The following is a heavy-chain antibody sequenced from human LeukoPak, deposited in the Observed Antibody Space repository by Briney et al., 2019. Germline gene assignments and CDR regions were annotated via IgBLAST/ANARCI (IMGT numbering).Heavy chain of an antibody. J-gene: IGHJ4*02. D-gene: IGHD3-16*01. Sequence: PGGSLRLSCTASGFTFGDYAMSWVRQAPGKGLEWVGFIRSKAYGGTTEYAASVKGRFTISRDDSKSIAYLQMNSLKTEDTAVYYCTRGSFPDVYYFDYWGQGTLVTVSS. CDR2: IRSKAYGGTT. CDR3: TRGSFPDVYYFDY. CDR1: GFTFGDYA. V-gene: IGHV3-49*04.